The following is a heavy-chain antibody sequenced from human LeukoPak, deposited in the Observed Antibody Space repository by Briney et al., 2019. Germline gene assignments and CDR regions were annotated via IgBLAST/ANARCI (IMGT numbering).Heavy chain of an antibody. CDR1: GFTFSSYW. V-gene: IGHV3-7*01. CDR3: ARWGAMGSGFIDY. CDR2: INQDGSEK. D-gene: IGHD6-19*01. J-gene: IGHJ4*02. Sequence: GGSLRLSCAASGFTFSSYWMTWVRQAPGKGLEWVANINQDGSEKYYADSVKGRFTISRDNAKNSLYLQMNSLRAEDTAVYYCARWGAMGSGFIDYWGQGTLVTVSS.